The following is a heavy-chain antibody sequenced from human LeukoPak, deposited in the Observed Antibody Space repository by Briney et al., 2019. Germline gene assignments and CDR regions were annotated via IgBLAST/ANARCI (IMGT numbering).Heavy chain of an antibody. J-gene: IGHJ6*03. CDR2: ISSNGSTI. CDR1: GFTFSDYY. V-gene: IGHV3-11*04. Sequence: GGSLRLSCAASGFTFSDYYMSWIRQAPGKGLEWVSYISSNGSTIYYADSVKGRFTISRDNAKNSLYLQMNSLRAEDTAVYYCARVHYDFWSGYYNPDYYYYMDVWGKGTTVTVSS. D-gene: IGHD3-3*01. CDR3: ARVHYDFWSGYYNPDYYYYMDV.